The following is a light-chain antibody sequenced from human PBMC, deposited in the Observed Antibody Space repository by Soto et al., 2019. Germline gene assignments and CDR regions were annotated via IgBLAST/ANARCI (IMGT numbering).Light chain of an antibody. J-gene: IGLJ1*01. Sequence: QSVLTQPPSVSGAPGQSVTISCTGSSSNIGAGHDVHWYQQFPGTAPKVLIYGNSNRPSGVPDRFSGSKSVTSASLAITGLQAEDEADYYCQSYDNSLTGSNVFGTGTKVTVL. CDR1: SSNIGAGHD. CDR2: GNS. CDR3: QSYDNSLTGSNV. V-gene: IGLV1-40*01.